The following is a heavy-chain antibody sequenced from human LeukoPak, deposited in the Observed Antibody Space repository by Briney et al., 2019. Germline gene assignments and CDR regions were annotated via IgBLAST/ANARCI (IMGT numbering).Heavy chain of an antibody. CDR2: ISNNGGYT. CDR3: AKQLGYCSDGSCYFPY. D-gene: IGHD2-15*01. V-gene: IGHV3-23*01. Sequence: GGSLRLSCAASGFTFSSSAMSWVPQGPGEGLEWGSAISNNGGYTYYADSVQARFTISRDNSKSTLCLQMNSLRAEDTAVYYCAKQLGYCSDGSCYFPYWGQGTLVTVSS. CDR1: GFTFSSSA. J-gene: IGHJ4*02.